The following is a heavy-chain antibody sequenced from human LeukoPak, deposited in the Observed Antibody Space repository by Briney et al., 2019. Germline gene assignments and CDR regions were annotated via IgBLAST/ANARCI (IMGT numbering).Heavy chain of an antibody. J-gene: IGHJ4*02. D-gene: IGHD3-22*01. CDR2: IYTGGST. CDR1: GGSISSYY. V-gene: IGHV4-4*09. CDR3: ARGSYSSGYYRY. Sequence: PSETLSLTCTVSGGSISSYYWSWIRQPPGKGLEWIGYIYTGGSTNYNPSLKSRVTISVDTSKNQFSLKLSSVTAADTAVYYCARGSYSSGYYRYWGQGTLVTVSS.